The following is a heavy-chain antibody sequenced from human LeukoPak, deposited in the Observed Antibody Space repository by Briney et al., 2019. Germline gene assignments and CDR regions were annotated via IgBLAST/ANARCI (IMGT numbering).Heavy chain of an antibody. J-gene: IGHJ6*02. Sequence: GGSLRLSCAASGFTFSSYAMHWVRQAPGKGLEWVAVISYDGSNKYYADSVKGRFTISRDNSKNTLYLQMNSLRAEDTAVYYCARGPDIVVVPAATYYYYGMDVWGQGTTVTVSS. CDR1: GFTFSSYA. V-gene: IGHV3-30-3*01. CDR3: ARGPDIVVVPAATYYYYGMDV. D-gene: IGHD2-2*01. CDR2: ISYDGSNK.